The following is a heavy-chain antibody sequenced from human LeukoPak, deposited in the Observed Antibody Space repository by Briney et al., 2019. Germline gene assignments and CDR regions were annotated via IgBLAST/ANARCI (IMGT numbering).Heavy chain of an antibody. CDR3: ARWAGRLISSSWLDY. D-gene: IGHD6-13*01. CDR2: INACNGNT. V-gene: IGHV1-18*01. Sequence: ASVKVSCKASGYTFTSYGISWVRQAPGQGLEWMGWINACNGNTNYAQMLQGRVTMTTDTSTSTAYMELRSLRSDDTAVYYCARWAGRLISSSWLDYWGQGTLVTVSS. CDR1: GYTFTSYG. J-gene: IGHJ4*02.